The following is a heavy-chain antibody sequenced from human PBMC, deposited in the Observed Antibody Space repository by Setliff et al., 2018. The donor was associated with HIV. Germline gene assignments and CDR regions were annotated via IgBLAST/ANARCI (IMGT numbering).Heavy chain of an antibody. V-gene: IGHV3-43D*04. CDR1: EFTFSSYA. J-gene: IGHJ4*02. Sequence: GESLKISCVASEFTFSSYAMNWVRQGPGKTLEWVSLISWDRYTTNYADSVKGRFTISRDNSKDSLYLQMDSLRVEDTAVYYCARDHWVAGLDYWGQGTLVTVSS. D-gene: IGHD6-19*01. CDR2: ISWDRYTT. CDR3: ARDHWVAGLDY.